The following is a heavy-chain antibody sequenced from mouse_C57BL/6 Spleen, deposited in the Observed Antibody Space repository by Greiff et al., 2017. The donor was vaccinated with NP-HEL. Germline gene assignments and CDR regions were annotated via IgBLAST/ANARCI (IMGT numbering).Heavy chain of an antibody. D-gene: IGHD2-4*01. CDR1: GYTFTSYW. CDR3: ARRYDYDGDYFDY. J-gene: IGHJ2*01. CDR2: IDPSDSYT. V-gene: IGHV1-69*01. Sequence: QVQLKQPGAELVMPGASVKLSCKASGYTFTSYWMHWVKQRPGQGLEWIGEIDPSDSYTNYNQKFKGKSTLTVDKSSSTAYMQLSNLTSEDSAVYYCARRYDYDGDYFDYWGQGTTLTVSS.